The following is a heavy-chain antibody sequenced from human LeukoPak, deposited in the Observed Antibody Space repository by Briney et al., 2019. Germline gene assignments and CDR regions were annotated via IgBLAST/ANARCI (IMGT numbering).Heavy chain of an antibody. CDR1: GGSFSSYY. J-gene: IGHJ6*03. Sequence: SETLSLTCAVYGGSFSSYYWSWIRQPPGKGLEYIGYIYYSGSTNYNPSLKSRLTISVDTSKNQFSLKLSSVTAADTAVYYCARDRWVGRYYYYYMDVWGKGTTVTVSS. V-gene: IGHV4-59*01. D-gene: IGHD3-10*01. CDR3: ARDRWVGRYYYYYMDV. CDR2: IYYSGST.